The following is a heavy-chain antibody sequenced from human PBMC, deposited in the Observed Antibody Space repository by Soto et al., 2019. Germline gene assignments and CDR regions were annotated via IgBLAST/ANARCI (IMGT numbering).Heavy chain of an antibody. V-gene: IGHV4-34*01. D-gene: IGHD2-15*01. CDR2: INHSGST. CDR1: GGSISGYY. Sequence: SETMSVTCTVYGGSISGYYWSWISKTTGKGLEWIGEINHSGSTNYNPSLKSRVTISVDTSKNQFSLKLSSVTAADTAVYYCARAYCSGGSCYSGFDPWGQGTLVTVSS. J-gene: IGHJ5*02. CDR3: ARAYCSGGSCYSGFDP.